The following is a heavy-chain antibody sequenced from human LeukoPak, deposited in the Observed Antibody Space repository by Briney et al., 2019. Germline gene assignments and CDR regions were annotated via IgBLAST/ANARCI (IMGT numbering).Heavy chain of an antibody. D-gene: IGHD3-10*01. Sequence: PGRSLRLSCAASGFTFSSYAMHWVRQAPGKGLEWVAVISYDGSNKYYADSVKGRFTISRDNSKNTLYLQMNRLRAEDTAVYYCARELYGSGSYSLDYWGQGTLVTVSS. CDR3: ARELYGSGSYSLDY. CDR2: ISYDGSNK. V-gene: IGHV3-30*04. J-gene: IGHJ4*02. CDR1: GFTFSSYA.